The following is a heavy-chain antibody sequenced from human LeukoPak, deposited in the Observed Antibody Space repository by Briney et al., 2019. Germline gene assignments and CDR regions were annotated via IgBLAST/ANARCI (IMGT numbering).Heavy chain of an antibody. V-gene: IGHV3-15*01. CDR3: ATEGGSGSYYGDDAFDM. D-gene: IGHD3-10*01. Sequence: PGGSLRLSCEASGFSFTNTWMSWVRQAPGKGLEWVGRLKSKADDGTTDYAAPVQGRFTISRDDSKNTLSLQMNSLKTEDTAVYYCATEGGSGSYYGDDAFDMWGQGTMVTVSS. J-gene: IGHJ3*02. CDR1: GFSFTNTW. CDR2: LKSKADDGTT.